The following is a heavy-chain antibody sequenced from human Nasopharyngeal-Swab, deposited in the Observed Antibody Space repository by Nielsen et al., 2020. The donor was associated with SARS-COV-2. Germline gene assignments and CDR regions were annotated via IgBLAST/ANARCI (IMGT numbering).Heavy chain of an antibody. CDR3: ARHFASRNDGDYDY. Sequence: SETLSLTCTVSGASISSLTYYWAWIRQPPGKGLEWIGSIDYSGSSFYNPSLKSRITMSVDTSNNQFSLKLTSVTAADTAVYYCARHFASRNDGDYDYWGQGTLVTVSS. J-gene: IGHJ4*02. D-gene: IGHD4-17*01. V-gene: IGHV4-39*01. CDR2: IDYSGSS. CDR1: GASISSLTYY.